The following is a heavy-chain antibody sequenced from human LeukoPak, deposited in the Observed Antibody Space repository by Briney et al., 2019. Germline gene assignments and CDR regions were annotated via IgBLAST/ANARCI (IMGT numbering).Heavy chain of an antibody. Sequence: SETLSLTCAVYGGSFSGYYGSWIRQPPGKGLEWIGEINHSGSTNYNPSLKSRVTISVDTSKNQFSLKLSSVTAADTAVYYCARGRKVLRFLEWPLPFDYWGQGTLVTVSS. J-gene: IGHJ4*02. CDR1: GGSFSGYY. CDR2: INHSGST. V-gene: IGHV4-34*01. CDR3: ARGRKVLRFLEWPLPFDY. D-gene: IGHD3-3*01.